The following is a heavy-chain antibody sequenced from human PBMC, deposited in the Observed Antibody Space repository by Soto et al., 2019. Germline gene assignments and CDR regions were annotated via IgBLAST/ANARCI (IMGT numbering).Heavy chain of an antibody. D-gene: IGHD6-19*01. CDR3: TTASQWLPPYS. CDR2: INPSNEIT. J-gene: IGHJ4*02. V-gene: IGHV1-2*02. Sequence: ASVKVSCKTSGYTFSAYYVHWARRAPGRGFQWLGWINPSNEITTFSEFFQGRITMTRDTSTNTVHMELNMLTSDDTAVYYCTTASQWLPPYSWGQGALVTVSS. CDR1: GYTFSAYY.